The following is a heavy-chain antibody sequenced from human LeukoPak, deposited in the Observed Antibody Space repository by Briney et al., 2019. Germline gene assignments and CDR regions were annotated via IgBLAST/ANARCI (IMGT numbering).Heavy chain of an antibody. Sequence: GESLKISCEGSGYSFTTYWNGWVRQVPGKGLEWMWIIYPGDSDTRYRPSFQGQVTISADKSISTAYLQWSSLKASDTAMYYCALGMYRSGWRFDYWGQGTLVTVSS. V-gene: IGHV5-51*01. CDR2: IYPGDSDT. J-gene: IGHJ4*02. CDR3: ALGMYRSGWRFDY. D-gene: IGHD6-19*01. CDR1: GYSFTTYW.